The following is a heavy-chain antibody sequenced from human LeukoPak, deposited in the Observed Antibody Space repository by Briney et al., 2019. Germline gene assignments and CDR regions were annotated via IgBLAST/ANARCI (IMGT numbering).Heavy chain of an antibody. Sequence: RSQTLSLTCAISGDSVSRDGAAWTWIRQSPSRGLEWLGRTYYRSKWHNEYAVSMRGRMAISPDTSKNQFSLHLSSVTPEDTAVYFCARDTLAAADSWGQGALVTVSS. V-gene: IGHV6-1*01. CDR1: GDSVSRDGAA. CDR2: TYYRSKWHN. J-gene: IGHJ4*02. D-gene: IGHD6-25*01. CDR3: ARDTLAAADS.